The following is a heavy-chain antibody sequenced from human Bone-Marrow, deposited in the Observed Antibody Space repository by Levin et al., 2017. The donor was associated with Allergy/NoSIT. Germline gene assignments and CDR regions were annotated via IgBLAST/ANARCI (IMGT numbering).Heavy chain of an antibody. Sequence: SQTLSLTCIVSTGSIHTSNFFWGWVRQPPGKGLEWIGTIYHSGTTYYNPSLKSRVTMSVDTSKNQLSLGLTSVTAADTAVYYCARGNKRPRAYAMGDVWNNDHSRSATYYNGLDVWGQGTTLTVSS. V-gene: IGHV4-39*01. J-gene: IGHJ6*02. CDR3: ARGNKRPRAYAMGDVWNNDHSRSATYYNGLDV. CDR1: TGSIHTSNFF. CDR2: IYHSGTT. D-gene: IGHD3-16*01.